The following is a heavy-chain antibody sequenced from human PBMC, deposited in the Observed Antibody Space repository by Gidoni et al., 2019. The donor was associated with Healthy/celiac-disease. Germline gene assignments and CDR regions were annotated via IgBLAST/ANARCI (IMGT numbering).Heavy chain of an antibody. D-gene: IGHD3-10*01. CDR1: GFTFSSSG. CDR3: ARQESYYYGSGSYYIDY. V-gene: IGHV3-33*01. Sequence: QVQLVESGGGVVQPGRSLRLSCAASGFTFSSSGMNWVRQAPGKGLEWGAVIWYDGSNKYYAESVKGRFTISRDNSKNTLYLQMNSLRAEDTAVYYCARQESYYYGSGSYYIDYWGQGTLVTVSS. CDR2: IWYDGSNK. J-gene: IGHJ4*02.